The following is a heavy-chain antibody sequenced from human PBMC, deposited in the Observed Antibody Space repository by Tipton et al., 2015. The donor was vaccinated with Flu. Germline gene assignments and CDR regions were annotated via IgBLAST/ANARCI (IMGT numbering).Heavy chain of an antibody. CDR1: GGSFSGYY. D-gene: IGHD5-18*01. Sequence: TLSLTCAVYGGSFSGYYWSWIRQPPGKGLEWIGSIYYTGSTYYNPSLESRVTISVDTSTNHFYLKVNSATAADTAVYYCARCFVGYPHIYWGQGRPVTVSS. CDR2: IYYTGST. J-gene: IGHJ4*02. V-gene: IGHV4-34*01. CDR3: ARCFVGYPHIY.